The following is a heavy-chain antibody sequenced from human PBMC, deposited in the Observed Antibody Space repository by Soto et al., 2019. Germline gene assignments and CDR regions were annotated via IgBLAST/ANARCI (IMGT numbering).Heavy chain of an antibody. CDR3: ARESFSASPNFFDY. J-gene: IGHJ4*02. D-gene: IGHD3-3*02. Sequence: GGSLRLSCAASGFTFGNYAMTWVRQAPGKGLEWVSYISLSGSTIYYADSVKGRFTISRDDAKNSLYLQMDSLRADDTAVYYCARESFSASPNFFDYWGQGTLVTVSS. CDR2: ISLSGSTI. CDR1: GFTFGNYA. V-gene: IGHV3-48*03.